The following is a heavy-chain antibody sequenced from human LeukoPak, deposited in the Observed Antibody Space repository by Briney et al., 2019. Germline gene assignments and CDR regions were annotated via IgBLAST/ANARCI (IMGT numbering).Heavy chain of an antibody. CDR2: IYYSGST. V-gene: IGHV4-59*01. CDR1: GGSISSYY. D-gene: IGHD5-12*01. Sequence: PSETLSLTCTVSGGSISSYYWSWIRQPPGKGLEWIGYIYYSGSTNYNPSLKSRVTISVDTSKNQFSLKLSSVTAADTAVYYCARDQYSGYDKRYYYYGMDVWGQGTTVTVSS. J-gene: IGHJ6*02. CDR3: ARDQYSGYDKRYYYYGMDV.